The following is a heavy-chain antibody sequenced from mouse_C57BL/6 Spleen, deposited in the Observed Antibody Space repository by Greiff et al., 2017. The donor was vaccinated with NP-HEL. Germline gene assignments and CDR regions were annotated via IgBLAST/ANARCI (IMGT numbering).Heavy chain of an antibody. D-gene: IGHD1-1*01. Sequence: QVQLQHSGPELVKPGASVKISCKASGYAFSSSWMNWVKQRPGKGLEWIGRIYPGDGDTNYNGKFKGKATLTADKSSSTAYMQLSSLTSEDSAVYFCARGHYYGSSEYFDYWGQGTTLTVSS. CDR3: ARGHYYGSSEYFDY. CDR1: GYAFSSSW. V-gene: IGHV1-82*01. J-gene: IGHJ2*01. CDR2: IYPGDGDT.